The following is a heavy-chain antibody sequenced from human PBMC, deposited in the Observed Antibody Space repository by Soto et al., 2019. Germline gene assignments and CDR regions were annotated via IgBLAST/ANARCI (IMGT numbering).Heavy chain of an antibody. Sequence: QLQLQESGPGLVKPSETLSLNCTVSGGSISNISYYWGWIRQPPGKGLEWIGSIYYSGITYYNPSLKSRVTLSLDTAKNPFTLKLSSVNAADTAVYYCARCRTIGVDHFDYWGQGTLVTVSS. CDR1: GGSISNISYY. CDR3: ARCRTIGVDHFDY. J-gene: IGHJ4*02. CDR2: IYYSGIT. V-gene: IGHV4-39*01. D-gene: IGHD3-22*01.